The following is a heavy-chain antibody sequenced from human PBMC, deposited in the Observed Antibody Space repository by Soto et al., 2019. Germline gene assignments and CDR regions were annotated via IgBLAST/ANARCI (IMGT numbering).Heavy chain of an antibody. CDR2: ISSSGDAT. J-gene: IGHJ6*02. CDR1: GFTFSTYA. Sequence: GGSLRLACAASGFTFSTYAMTWVRQAPGKGLEWVSIISSSGDATYYLESVKGRFTISRDNSRKTLHPQMNSLRAEDAAVYFCAKNGDFWSWGMDVWGQGTTVTVSS. D-gene: IGHD3-3*01. V-gene: IGHV3-23*01. CDR3: AKNGDFWSWGMDV.